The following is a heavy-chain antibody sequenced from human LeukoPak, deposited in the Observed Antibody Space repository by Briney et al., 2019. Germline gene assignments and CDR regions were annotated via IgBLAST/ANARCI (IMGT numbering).Heavy chain of an antibody. V-gene: IGHV1-69*05. J-gene: IGHJ4*02. CDR3: ARGSGLERRSYFDY. CDR2: IIPIFGTA. CDR1: GGTFSSYA. D-gene: IGHD1-1*01. Sequence: SVKVSCKASGGTFSSYAISRVRQAPGQGLEWMEGIIPIFGTANYAQKFQGRVTITTDESTSTACMELSSLRSDDTAVYYCARGSGLERRSYFDYWGQGTLVTVSS.